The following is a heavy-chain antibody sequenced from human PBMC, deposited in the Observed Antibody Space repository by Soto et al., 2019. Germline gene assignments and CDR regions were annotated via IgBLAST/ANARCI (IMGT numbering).Heavy chain of an antibody. V-gene: IGHV1-18*01. Sequence: ASVKVSCKTSGYTFTAYGLAWLRQAPGQRPEWMGWVSTNNADTNYAQKVQGRVTMTTDRSTTTTYMELRSLRSDDTAVYYCARELNTDSSAYYSFAYWGQGTLVTVSS. J-gene: IGHJ4*02. CDR2: VSTNNADT. CDR3: ARELNTDSSAYYSFAY. CDR1: GYTFTAYG. D-gene: IGHD3-22*01.